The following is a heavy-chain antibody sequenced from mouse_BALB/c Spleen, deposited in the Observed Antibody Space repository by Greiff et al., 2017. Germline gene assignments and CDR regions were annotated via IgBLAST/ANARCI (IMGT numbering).Heavy chain of an antibody. CDR1: GFTFSSFG. CDR2: ISSGSSTI. D-gene: IGHD2-3*01. Sequence: VQLKESGGGLVQPGGSRKLSCAASGFTFSSFGMHWVRQAPEKGLEWVAYISSGSSTIYYAYTVKGRFTISRDNPKNTLFLQMTSLRSEDAAMYYCARAYDGLLDYYYYAMDYWGQGTSVTVSS. V-gene: IGHV5-17*02. CDR3: ARAYDGLLDYYYYAMDY. J-gene: IGHJ4*01.